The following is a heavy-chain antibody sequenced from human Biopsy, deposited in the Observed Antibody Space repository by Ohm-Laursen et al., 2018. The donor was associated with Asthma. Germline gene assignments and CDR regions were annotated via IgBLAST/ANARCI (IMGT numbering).Heavy chain of an antibody. J-gene: IGHJ1*01. V-gene: IGHV4-34*01. Sequence: PSDTLSLTCAISGGSFTHYFWMWIRQPPGKGLEWIGEINYRGDTNYNPSLESRVSISVDTSTYHFSLRLNSVTAADTAVYYCVRGEEVAGTYFKDWDQGTLVTVSP. CDR3: VRGEEVAGTYFKD. D-gene: IGHD6-19*01. CDR2: INYRGDT. CDR1: GGSFTHYF.